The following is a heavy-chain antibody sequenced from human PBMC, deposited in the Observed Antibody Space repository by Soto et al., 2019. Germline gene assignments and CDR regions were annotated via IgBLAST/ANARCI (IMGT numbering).Heavy chain of an antibody. J-gene: IGHJ4*02. CDR2: ISASGGIT. D-gene: IGHD2-15*01. CDR1: GFSFSTYA. CDR3: AKDPWGYCSGGRCYYFDN. Sequence: PGGSLRLSCAASGFSFSTYAMAWVRQAPGKGLEWVSSISASGGITYYADSVKGRFTISRDSSKNTLFLQMDSLRDEDTAVYYCAKDPWGYCSGGRCYYFDNWGQGTLVTVSS. V-gene: IGHV3-23*01.